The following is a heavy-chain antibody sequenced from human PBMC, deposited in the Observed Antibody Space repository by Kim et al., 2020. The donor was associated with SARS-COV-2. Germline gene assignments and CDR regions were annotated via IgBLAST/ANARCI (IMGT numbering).Heavy chain of an antibody. Sequence: GGSLRLSCTAAGFTFSGYAMSWVRQAPGKGLKWVSAVSPSGGSTYYADSVKGRFTISRDNSKNTLYLQMNSLTVEDTAVYYCAKGRPSGGWGQGTLVTVSS. J-gene: IGHJ4*02. CDR2: VSPSGGST. V-gene: IGHV3-23*01. D-gene: IGHD2-15*01. CDR1: GFTFSGYA. CDR3: AKGRPSGG.